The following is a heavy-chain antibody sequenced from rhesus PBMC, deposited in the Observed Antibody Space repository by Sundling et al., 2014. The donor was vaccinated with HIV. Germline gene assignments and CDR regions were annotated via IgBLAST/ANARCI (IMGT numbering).Heavy chain of an antibody. Sequence: EVQLVESGGGLVQPGGSLKLSCAASGFTFSSHGMSWVRQAPGKGLEWVSSISSASTYTYYADSVKGRFTISRDNAKNSLSLQMNSLRAEDTAVYYCTREYSWYFDLWGPGTPIT. D-gene: IGHD2-15*01. J-gene: IGHJ2*01. CDR2: ISSASTYT. CDR1: GFTFSSHG. V-gene: IGHV3-136*01. CDR3: TREYSWYFDL.